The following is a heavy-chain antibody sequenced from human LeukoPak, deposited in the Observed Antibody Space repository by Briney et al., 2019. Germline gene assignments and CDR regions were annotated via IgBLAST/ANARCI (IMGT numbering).Heavy chain of an antibody. CDR2: IYHSGSA. J-gene: IGHJ5*02. Sequence: SETLSLTCTVSGGSISSGDYYWSWIRQPPGKGLEWIGYIYHSGSAYYNPSLRSRVSISVDTSKNQFSLRLRSVTAADTAIYYCARRSDGGEFSDWFDPWGQGTLVTVSS. V-gene: IGHV4-30-4*01. D-gene: IGHD4-23*01. CDR3: ARRSDGGEFSDWFDP. CDR1: GGSISSGDYY.